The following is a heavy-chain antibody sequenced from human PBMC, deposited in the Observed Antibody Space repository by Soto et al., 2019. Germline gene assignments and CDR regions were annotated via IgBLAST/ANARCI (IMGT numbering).Heavy chain of an antibody. J-gene: IGHJ4*02. Sequence: QLQLQESGPGLVKPSETLSLTCTVSGGSISSSSYYWGWIRQPPGKGLEWIGSIYYSGSTYYNPSLKSRVTIYVDTSKNQFSLKLSSVTAADTAVYYCATMGGVVVIAIDDYWGQGTLVTVSS. CDR1: GGSISSSSYY. CDR2: IYYSGST. V-gene: IGHV4-39*01. D-gene: IGHD2-21*01. CDR3: ATMGGVVVIAIDDY.